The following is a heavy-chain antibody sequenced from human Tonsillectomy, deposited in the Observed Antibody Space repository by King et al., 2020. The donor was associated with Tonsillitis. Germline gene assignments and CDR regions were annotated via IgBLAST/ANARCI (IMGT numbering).Heavy chain of an antibody. J-gene: IGHJ4*02. Sequence: VQLVESGAEVKKPGESLKISCKGSGYSFTSYWIGWVRQQPGKGLEWMGIIYPGDSDTRYSPSIQGQVTISADKSISTAYLQWGSLQASDTAMYYCARPPTLSSPSNDYWGQGTLVTVSS. CDR3: ARPPTLSSPSNDY. CDR2: IYPGDSDT. CDR1: GYSFTSYW. D-gene: IGHD6-6*01. V-gene: IGHV5-51*01.